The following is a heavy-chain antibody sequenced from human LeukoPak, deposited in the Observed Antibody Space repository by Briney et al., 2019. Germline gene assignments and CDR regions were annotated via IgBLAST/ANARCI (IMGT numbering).Heavy chain of an antibody. J-gene: IGHJ6*03. CDR2: IYHSGST. Sequence: SETLSLTCTVSGYSISSGYYWGWIRQPPGKGLEWIGSIYHSGSTYYNPSLKSRVTISVDTSKNQFSLKLSSVTAADTAVYYCARTTEAHSWRTRYYDYYMDVWGKGTTVTVSS. CDR3: ARTTEAHSWRTRYYDYYMDV. D-gene: IGHD6-13*01. CDR1: GYSISSGYY. V-gene: IGHV4-38-2*02.